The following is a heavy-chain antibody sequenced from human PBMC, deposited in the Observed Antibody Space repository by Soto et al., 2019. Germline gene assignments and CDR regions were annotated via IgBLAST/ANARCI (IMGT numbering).Heavy chain of an antibody. CDR2: MNPNSGNT. CDR1: GYTFTSYD. Sequence: ASVKVSCKASGYTFTSYDINWVRQATGQGLEWMGWMNPNSGNTGYAQKFQGRVTMTRNTSISTAYMELSSLRSEDTAVYYCARGPAGQLALFNWFDPWGQGTLVTVSS. J-gene: IGHJ5*02. D-gene: IGHD6-6*01. CDR3: ARGPAGQLALFNWFDP. V-gene: IGHV1-8*02.